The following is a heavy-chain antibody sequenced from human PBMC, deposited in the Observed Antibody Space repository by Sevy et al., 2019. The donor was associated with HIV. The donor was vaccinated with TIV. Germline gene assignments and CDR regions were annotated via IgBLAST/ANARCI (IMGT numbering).Heavy chain of an antibody. Sequence: GGSLRLSCAASGLTFSTYGMHWVRQAPGKGLEWVAVISYDGSHKYYADSVKGRFTISRDNSKNTLYLQMNSLRLEDTAVYDCAKDAGYSIHRYPGYWGQGTLVTVSS. D-gene: IGHD6-13*01. J-gene: IGHJ4*02. CDR3: AKDAGYSIHRYPGY. CDR1: GLTFSTYG. V-gene: IGHV3-30*18. CDR2: ISYDGSHK.